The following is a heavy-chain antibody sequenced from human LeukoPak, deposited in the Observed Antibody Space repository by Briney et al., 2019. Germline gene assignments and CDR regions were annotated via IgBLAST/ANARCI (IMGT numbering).Heavy chain of an antibody. J-gene: IGHJ3*01. D-gene: IGHD4-17*01. Sequence: PGGSLRLSCAASGFTFDDYAMHWVRQAPGKGLEWVSGISWNSGSIGYADSVKGRFTISRDNAKNSLYLQMNSLRAEDTASYYCAKGTTVTSAFGFWGQGTMVTVSS. CDR1: GFTFDDYA. V-gene: IGHV3-9*01. CDR3: AKGTTVTSAFGF. CDR2: ISWNSGSI.